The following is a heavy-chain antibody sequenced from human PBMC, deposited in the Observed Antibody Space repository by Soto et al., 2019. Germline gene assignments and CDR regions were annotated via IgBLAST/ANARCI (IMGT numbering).Heavy chain of an antibody. CDR3: VRVYGYYDISTASGGNMDV. J-gene: IGHJ6*02. Sequence: PGGSLRLSCAASGFTFSHYYMSWIRQAPGKGLEWVSSISNSGSTIYYVDSVKGRFTISRDNAKNSLYLQMNSLRAEDTAVYYCVRVYGYYDISTASGGNMDVWGQGTTVTVSS. CDR2: ISNSGSTI. D-gene: IGHD3-9*01. CDR1: GFTFSHYY. V-gene: IGHV3-11*01.